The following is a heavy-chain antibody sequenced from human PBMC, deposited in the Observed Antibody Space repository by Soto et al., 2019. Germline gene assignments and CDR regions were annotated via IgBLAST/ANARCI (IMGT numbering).Heavy chain of an antibody. J-gene: IGHJ4*02. Sequence: QQQLQESGSGLVKPSQTLSLTCAVSGGSISSGGYSWYWIRQPPGKGLEWIGYIYHSGSTYYNPSLKSRVTISVDRSKTQFSLKLSSVTAADTAVYYCARGQTTVTTLDYWGQGTLVTVSS. CDR2: IYHSGST. V-gene: IGHV4-30-2*01. CDR1: GGSISSGGYS. D-gene: IGHD4-17*01. CDR3: ARGQTTVTTLDY.